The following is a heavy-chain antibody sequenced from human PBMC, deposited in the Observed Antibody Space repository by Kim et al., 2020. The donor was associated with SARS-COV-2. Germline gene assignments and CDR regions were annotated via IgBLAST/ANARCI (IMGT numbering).Heavy chain of an antibody. CDR2: ISVYNGNT. CDR3: AREDDFAVVPSAHFDY. CDR1: GYTFSSYG. J-gene: IGHJ4*02. V-gene: IGHV1-18*01. D-gene: IGHD2-2*01. Sequence: ASVKVSCKASGYTFSSYGISWVRQAPGQGLEWMGWISVYNGNTNYAQKFRGRVTMTTDTSTSTAYMELRSLRSDDTAVYYCAREDDFAVVPSAHFDYWGQGTLVTVSS.